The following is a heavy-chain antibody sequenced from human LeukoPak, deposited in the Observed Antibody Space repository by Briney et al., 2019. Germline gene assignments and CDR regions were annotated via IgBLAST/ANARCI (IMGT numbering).Heavy chain of an antibody. V-gene: IGHV1-69*04. D-gene: IGHD3-9*01. CDR1: GGTFSSYA. Sequence: SVEVSCKASGGTFSSYAISWVRQAPGQGLEWMGRIIPILGIANYAQKFQGRVTITADKSTSTAYMELSSLRSEDTAVYYCARVRYDILTGYYNLYYFDYWGQGTLVTVSS. CDR2: IIPILGIA. CDR3: ARVRYDILTGYYNLYYFDY. J-gene: IGHJ4*02.